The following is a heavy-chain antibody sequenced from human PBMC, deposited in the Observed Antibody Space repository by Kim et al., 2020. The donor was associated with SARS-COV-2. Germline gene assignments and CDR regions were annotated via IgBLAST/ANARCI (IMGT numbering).Heavy chain of an antibody. V-gene: IGHV4-59*01. Sequence: SRVTISVDTSKNQFSLKLSSVTAADTAVYYCARDRIGYCSSTSCSLNFDYWGQGTLVTVSS. J-gene: IGHJ4*02. D-gene: IGHD2-2*01. CDR3: ARDRIGYCSSTSCSLNFDY.